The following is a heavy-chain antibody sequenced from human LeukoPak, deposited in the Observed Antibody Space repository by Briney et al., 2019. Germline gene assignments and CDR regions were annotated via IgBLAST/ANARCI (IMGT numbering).Heavy chain of an antibody. Sequence: ASVKVSCKASGYTFTSYGISWVRQAPGQGLEWMGWISAYNGNTNYAQKLQGRVTMTTDTSTSTAYMELRSLRSDDTAVYYCASSGSYLSPANEYFQHWGQGTLVTVSS. J-gene: IGHJ1*01. CDR2: ISAYNGNT. V-gene: IGHV1-18*01. D-gene: IGHD1-26*01. CDR3: ASSGSYLSPANEYFQH. CDR1: GYTFTSYG.